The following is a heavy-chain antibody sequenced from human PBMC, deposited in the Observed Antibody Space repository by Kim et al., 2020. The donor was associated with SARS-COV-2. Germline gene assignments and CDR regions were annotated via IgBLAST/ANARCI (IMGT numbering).Heavy chain of an antibody. Sequence: GGSLRLSCAASGFTFSSYAMSWVRLTPGKGLEWVSVIGAVGSPTHYTDSVKGRFTISRDSSKNMLYLQMNSLRAEDTAVYYCARNMGFGQDWFDYWGQGT. J-gene: IGHJ4*02. CDR1: GFTFSSYA. CDR3: ARNMGFGQDWFDY. CDR2: IGAVGSPT. V-gene: IGHV3-23*01. D-gene: IGHD3-10*01.